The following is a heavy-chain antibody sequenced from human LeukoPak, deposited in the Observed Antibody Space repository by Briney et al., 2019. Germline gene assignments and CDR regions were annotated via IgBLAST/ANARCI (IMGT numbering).Heavy chain of an antibody. CDR3: ARAANNSDAFDV. J-gene: IGHJ3*01. D-gene: IGHD1-20*01. Sequence: PGGSLTLSCAASGFTFSSYNMQWVRQPPGKGLEWVSCIHSSTIYKYFADSLKGRFIISRDNTKNSLYLQMNGLRAEDTAVYYCARAANNSDAFDVWGQGTMVTVSS. CDR1: GFTFSSYN. V-gene: IGHV3-21*01. CDR2: IHSSTIYK.